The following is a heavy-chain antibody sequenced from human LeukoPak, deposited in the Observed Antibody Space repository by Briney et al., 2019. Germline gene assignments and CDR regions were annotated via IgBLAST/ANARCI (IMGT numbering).Heavy chain of an antibody. CDR3: ARELSEMATISPFDY. J-gene: IGHJ4*02. CDR2: ISSSSGTI. Sequence: GGSLRLSCAASGFTFSTYSMNWVRQAPGKGLEWVSYISSSSGTIYYADSVKGRFTISRDNAENSLYLQMNSLRAEDTAVYYCARELSEMATISPFDYWGQGTLVTVSS. CDR1: GFTFSTYS. D-gene: IGHD5-24*01. V-gene: IGHV3-48*01.